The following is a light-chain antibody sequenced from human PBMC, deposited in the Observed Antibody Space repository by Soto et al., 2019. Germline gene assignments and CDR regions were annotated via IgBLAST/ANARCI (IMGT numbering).Light chain of an antibody. V-gene: IGKV2D-29*01. J-gene: IGKJ1*01. Sequence: EIVLTQTPLSLSVTPGQAASISCKSTQSLVYSDGRTYFYWYVQRPGQPPQLLIYDVSYRFSGVQDRFSGRESGTDSKQKIRRVEAEDIGIYYCMQTVKFPWTFGQGTKVEIK. CDR2: DVS. CDR3: MQTVKFPWT. CDR1: QSLVYSDGRTY.